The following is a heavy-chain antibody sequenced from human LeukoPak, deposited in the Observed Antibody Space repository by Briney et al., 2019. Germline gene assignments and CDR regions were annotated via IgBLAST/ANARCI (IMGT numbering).Heavy chain of an antibody. J-gene: IGHJ4*02. D-gene: IGHD6-19*01. Sequence: SQTLSLTCTVSGGSISSGDYFWTWIRQPPGKGLEWIGYIYYSGSTYYNPSLKSRVTISVDTSKNQFSLKLSSVTAADTAVYYCATQWLVEAHSDYWGQGTLVTVSS. CDR2: IYYSGST. CDR3: ATQWLVEAHSDY. CDR1: GGSISSGDYF. V-gene: IGHV4-30-4*01.